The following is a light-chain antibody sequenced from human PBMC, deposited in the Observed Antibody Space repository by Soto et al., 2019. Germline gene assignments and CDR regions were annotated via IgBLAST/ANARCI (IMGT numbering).Light chain of an antibody. V-gene: IGKV3D-15*01. CDR2: GAS. J-gene: IGKJ5*01. CDR1: QSINSD. CDR3: QQRSNWPPIT. Sequence: EIVMTQSPATLSVSPGETTRLSCRASQSINSDVAWYQQKVGQTPRLLIHGASTRATGIAARFSGSGSGTEFTLTISGLQSEDFAVYYCQQRSNWPPITFGQGTRLE.